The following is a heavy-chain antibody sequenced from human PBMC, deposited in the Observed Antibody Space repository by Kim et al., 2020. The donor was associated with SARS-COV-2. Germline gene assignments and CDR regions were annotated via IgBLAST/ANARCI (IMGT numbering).Heavy chain of an antibody. CDR2: IYYSGST. CDR3: ARASRISYDY. V-gene: IGHV4-31*03. J-gene: IGHJ4*02. Sequence: SETLSLTCTVSGGSISSGGYYWSWIRQHPGKGLEWIGYIYYSGSTYYNPSLKSRVTISVDTSKNQFSLKLSSVTAADTAVYYCARASRISYDYWGQGTLVTVSS. D-gene: IGHD2-15*01. CDR1: GGSISSGGYY.